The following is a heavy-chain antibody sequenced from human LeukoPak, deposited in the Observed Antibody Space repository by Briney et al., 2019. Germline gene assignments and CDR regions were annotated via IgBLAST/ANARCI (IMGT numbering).Heavy chain of an antibody. CDR3: ARDTGRYYYDSSGFYGHYFDY. CDR2: ITSSSSYI. Sequence: GGSLRLSCAASGFTFSTYSMSWVRQAPGKGLEWVSSITSSSSYIYYAGSVKGRFAISRDDAKNSLYLQMSSLRAEDTAVYYCARDTGRYYYDSSGFYGHYFDYWGQGTLVTVSS. V-gene: IGHV3-21*01. CDR1: GFTFSTYS. J-gene: IGHJ4*02. D-gene: IGHD3-22*01.